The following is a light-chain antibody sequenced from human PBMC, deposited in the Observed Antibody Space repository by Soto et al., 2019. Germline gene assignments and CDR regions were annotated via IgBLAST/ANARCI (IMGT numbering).Light chain of an antibody. CDR2: DSS. V-gene: IGKV1-33*01. CDR1: QDINNY. J-gene: IGKJ5*01. CDR3: QQFDNLPFT. Sequence: DIQMTQSPSSLSASVGDRVTIICQASQDINNYLNWYQQKPGKAPKLLIYDSSSLEIGVPSRFSGSGYGTRFSFTISSLQPEDSATYYCQQFDNLPFTFGQGTLLEIK.